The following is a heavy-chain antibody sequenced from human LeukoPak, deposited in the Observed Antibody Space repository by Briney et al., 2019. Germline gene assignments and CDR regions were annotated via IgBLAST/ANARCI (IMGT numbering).Heavy chain of an antibody. Sequence: ATVRVSCKASGYTFTGYYMHWVRQAPGQGLEWMGWINPNSGGTNYAQKFQGRVTMTRDTSISTAYMELSRLRSDDTAVYYCAAAEIVVVPAAIFDYWGQGTLVTVSS. V-gene: IGHV1-2*02. J-gene: IGHJ4*02. CDR2: INPNSGGT. D-gene: IGHD2-2*02. CDR1: GYTFTGYY. CDR3: AAAEIVVVPAAIFDY.